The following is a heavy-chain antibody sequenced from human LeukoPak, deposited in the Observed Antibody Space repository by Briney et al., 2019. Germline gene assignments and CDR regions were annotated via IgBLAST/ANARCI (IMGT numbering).Heavy chain of an antibody. CDR2: IYTSGST. V-gene: IGHV4-4*07. CDR1: NDSTTSYY. J-gene: IGHJ4*02. Sequence: PSETLSLTCTVSNDSTTSYYWSWIRQPAGKGLEWIGRIYTSGSTNYNPSLKSRVTISVDTSKNQFSLKLTSVTAADTAVYYCARDLVGAPDYWGQGTLVTVSS. D-gene: IGHD1-26*01. CDR3: ARDLVGAPDY.